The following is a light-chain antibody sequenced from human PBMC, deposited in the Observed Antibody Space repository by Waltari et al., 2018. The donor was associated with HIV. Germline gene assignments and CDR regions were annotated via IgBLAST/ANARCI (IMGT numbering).Light chain of an antibody. CDR3: GSYTNTTTSVV. CDR1: ASDVGDSHF. J-gene: IGLJ2*01. CDR2: EVI. Sequence: QSALTQPASVSGSPGQSITISCTGTASDVGDSHFFSWYQQHPGRAPKLILYEVIRRPSGVSNRFSGSKSGNTASLTISGLQAEDEADYSCGSYTNTTTSVVFGGGTKLTVL. V-gene: IGLV2-14*01.